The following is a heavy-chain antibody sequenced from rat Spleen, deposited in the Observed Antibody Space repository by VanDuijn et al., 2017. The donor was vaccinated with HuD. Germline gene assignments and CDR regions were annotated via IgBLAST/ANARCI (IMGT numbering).Heavy chain of an antibody. Sequence: QVQVKESGPGLVQPSQTLSLTCTVSGFSLTNFHVHWVRQPPGKGLEWMGRIQNGGNTDYTSALKSRLSISRDTSKSQVFLKMNNLQTEDTAMYFCASQYYYDGYYRDYWGQGVMVTVSS. CDR1: GFSLTNFH. V-gene: IGHV2-27*01. CDR2: IQNGGNT. J-gene: IGHJ2*01. D-gene: IGHD1-12*03. CDR3: ASQYYYDGYYRDY.